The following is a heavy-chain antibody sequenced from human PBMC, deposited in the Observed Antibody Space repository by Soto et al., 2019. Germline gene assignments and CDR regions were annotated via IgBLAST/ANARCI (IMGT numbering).Heavy chain of an antibody. Sequence: SFAGHRVRKKPGKGLEYVSSISTNGGSTHYADSVKGRFTISRDNSKNTQYLQMSSLRADDTAVYYCVKGEYYYNRNGFHPWAYRGHRTPVTVSS. CDR2: ISTNGGST. D-gene: IGHD3-22*01. CDR1: SFA. J-gene: IGHJ4*01. CDR3: VKGEYYYNRNGFHPWAY. V-gene: IGHV3-64D*06.